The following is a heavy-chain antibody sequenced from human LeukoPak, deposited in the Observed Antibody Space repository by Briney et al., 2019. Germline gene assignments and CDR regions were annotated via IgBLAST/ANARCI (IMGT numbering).Heavy chain of an antibody. Sequence: SETLSLTCTVSGGSISSGGYYWSWIRQHPGKGLGWIGYIYYSGSTYYNPSLKSRVTISVDTSKNQFSLKLSSVTAADTAVYYCARKYCSGGSCYFGRFFGLNMPFDPWGQGTLVTVSS. CDR2: IYYSGST. CDR1: GGSISSGGYY. CDR3: ARKYCSGGSCYFGRFFGLNMPFDP. J-gene: IGHJ5*02. V-gene: IGHV4-61*08. D-gene: IGHD2-15*01.